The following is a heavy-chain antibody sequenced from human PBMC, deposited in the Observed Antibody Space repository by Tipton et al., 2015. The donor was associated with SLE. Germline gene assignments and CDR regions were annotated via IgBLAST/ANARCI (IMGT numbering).Heavy chain of an antibody. J-gene: IGHJ6*03. V-gene: IGHV4-59*04. CDR2: IYYSGIT. CDR3: ASIGPIYYYYYYVDV. Sequence: TLSLTCTVSGGSISSYYWSWIRQPPGKGLEWIGSIYYSGITQYNPSLKSRVTISVDTSKNQFSLKLSSVTAADTAVYYCASIGPIYYYYYYVDVWGKGTTVTVSS. CDR1: GGSISSYY.